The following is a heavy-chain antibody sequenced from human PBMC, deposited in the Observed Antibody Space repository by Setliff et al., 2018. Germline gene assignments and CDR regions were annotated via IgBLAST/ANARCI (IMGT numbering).Heavy chain of an antibody. CDR2: IKQDGSEK. CDR1: GFTFSSYW. V-gene: IGHV3-7*01. J-gene: IGHJ4*02. CDR3: AREGDGGVNQFDY. D-gene: IGHD3-16*01. Sequence: GGSLRLSCAASGFTFSSYWMSWVRQAPGKGLEWVANIKQDGSEKYYVDSVKGRFTISRDNAKNSLYLQMNSLRAEDPAVYYCAREGDGGVNQFDYWGQGTLVTVSS.